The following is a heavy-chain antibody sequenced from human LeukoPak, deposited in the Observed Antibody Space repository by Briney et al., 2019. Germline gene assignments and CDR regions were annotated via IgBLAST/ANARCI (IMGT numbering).Heavy chain of an antibody. J-gene: IGHJ5*02. D-gene: IGHD1-26*01. V-gene: IGHV1-18*01. CDR3: ARDWDAMNNCFDP. CDR1: GYTFTNYG. Sequence: ASVKVSCKASGYTFTNYGISWVRQAPGQGLEWMGWISTNSDIRSYAQTLQGRFTMTTDTATTTAYMELNNLTFDDTAVYYCARDWDAMNNCFDPWGQGTPVTVSS. CDR2: ISTNSDIR.